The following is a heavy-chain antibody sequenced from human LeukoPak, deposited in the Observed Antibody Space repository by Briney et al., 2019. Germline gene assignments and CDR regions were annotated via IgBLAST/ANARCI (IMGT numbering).Heavy chain of an antibody. D-gene: IGHD6-13*01. J-gene: IGHJ4*02. CDR1: GFTVSSNY. V-gene: IGHV3-53*01. CDR2: IYSGGST. Sequence: QPGGSLRLSCAASGFTVSSNYMSWVRQAPGKGLEWVSVIYSGGSTYYADSVKGRFTISRDNSKNTLYLQMNSLRAEDTAAYYCASLYSSSWYYFDYWGQGTLITVSS. CDR3: ASLYSSSWYYFDY.